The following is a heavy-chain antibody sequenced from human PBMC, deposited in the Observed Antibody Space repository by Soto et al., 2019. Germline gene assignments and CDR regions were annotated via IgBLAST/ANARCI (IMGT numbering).Heavy chain of an antibody. D-gene: IGHD3-3*01. CDR1: GGSITSYY. V-gene: IGHV4-59*01. J-gene: IGHJ5*02. Sequence: QVQLQESGPGLVKPSETLSLTCTVSGGSITSYYWNWIRQPPGKGLEWIGYIYDSGSTNYNPSLKSRVTISVDTSKNQFSLKLNSVTAADTAVYYCARGVGGGRLYFWSNWFDPWGQGTLVTVSS. CDR2: IYDSGST. CDR3: ARGVGGGRLYFWSNWFDP.